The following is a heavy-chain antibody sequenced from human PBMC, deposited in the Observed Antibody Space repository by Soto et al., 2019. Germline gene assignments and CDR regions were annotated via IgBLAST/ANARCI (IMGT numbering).Heavy chain of an antibody. CDR1: GFTFSSYG. J-gene: IGHJ5*02. CDR2: ISYDGSNK. V-gene: IGHV3-30*18. D-gene: IGHD2-2*01. CDR3: AKDGQGYCISTSCSNWFDP. Sequence: QVQLVESGGGVVQPGRSLRLSCAASGFTFSSYGMHWVRQAPGKGLEWVEVISYDGSNKYYADSVKGRFTISRDNSKNTLYLQMNSLRAEDTAVYYCAKDGQGYCISTSCSNWFDPWGQGTLVTVSS.